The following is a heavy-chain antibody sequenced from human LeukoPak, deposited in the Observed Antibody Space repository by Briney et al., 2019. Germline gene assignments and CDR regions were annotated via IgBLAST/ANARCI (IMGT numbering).Heavy chain of an antibody. CDR3: ARDRGYSGSYFDN. D-gene: IGHD1-26*01. J-gene: IGHJ4*02. CDR1: GFTFTNYW. Sequence: GGSLRLSCAASGFTFTNYWMTWVRQAPGKGLEWVANINQDGSEKYYVDSVKGRFTISRDNAKNSLYLQMSSLRAEDTAVYYCARDRGYSGSYFDNWGQGTLVTVSS. V-gene: IGHV3-7*04. CDR2: INQDGSEK.